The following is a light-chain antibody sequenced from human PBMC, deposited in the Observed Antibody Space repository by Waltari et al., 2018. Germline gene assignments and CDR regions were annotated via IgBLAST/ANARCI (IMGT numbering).Light chain of an antibody. CDR3: QQYYSTPHT. V-gene: IGKV4-1*01. Sequence: DIVMTQSPDSLAVSLGERATIHCTSSQSVLQRSDNKNFLAWFQQKPGQPPNLLIYWASTRESGVPDRFSGSASGTDFTLTISGLQAEDVAVYYCQQYYSTPHTFGQGTKVEIK. J-gene: IGKJ1*01. CDR1: QSVLQRSDNKNF. CDR2: WAS.